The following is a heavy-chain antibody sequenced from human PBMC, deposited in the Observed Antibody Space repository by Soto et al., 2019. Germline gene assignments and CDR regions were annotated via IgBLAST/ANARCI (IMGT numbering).Heavy chain of an antibody. CDR3: AGGRPGPAAIGGAYYYYYGMDV. V-gene: IGHV1-69*01. J-gene: IGHJ6*02. CDR2: IIPILGTA. Sequence: QVQLVQSGAEVKKPGSSVKVSCKASGGTFSSYAISWVRQAPGQGLEWMGGIIPILGTANYAQKFQGRGTITADESTSPAYMELSSLRSEDTAVYYCAGGRPGPAAIGGAYYYYYGMDVWGQGTTVTVSS. CDR1: GGTFSSYA. D-gene: IGHD2-2*01.